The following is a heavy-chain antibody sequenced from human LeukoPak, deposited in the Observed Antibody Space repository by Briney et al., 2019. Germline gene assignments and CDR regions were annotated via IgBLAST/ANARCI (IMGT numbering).Heavy chain of an antibody. CDR3: ARDYYDSSGYQYYFDY. J-gene: IGHJ4*02. D-gene: IGHD3-22*01. CDR2: IKQDGSEK. Sequence: GGSLRLSCAASGFTFSSYWMSWVRQAPGKGLEWAANIKQDGSEKYYVDSVKGRFTISRDNAKNSLYLQMNSLRAEDTAVYYCARDYYDSSGYQYYFDYWGQGTLVTVSS. V-gene: IGHV3-7*01. CDR1: GFTFSSYW.